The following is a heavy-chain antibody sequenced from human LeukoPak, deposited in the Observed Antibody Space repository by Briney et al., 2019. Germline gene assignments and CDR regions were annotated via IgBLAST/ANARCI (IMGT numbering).Heavy chain of an antibody. J-gene: IGHJ4*02. CDR2: INPSAGST. V-gene: IGHV1-46*01. CDR1: GYTFTSRY. D-gene: IGHD3-3*01. CDR3: AAPGASGFVGNFWSGPLDY. Sequence: GASVKVSCRASGYTFTSRYMHWVRQAPGQGLEWMGIINPSAGSTSYPQKFQGRVTMTGDTSTSTVYMELSSLRSEDTAVYYCAAPGASGFVGNFWSGPLDYWGQGTLVSVSS.